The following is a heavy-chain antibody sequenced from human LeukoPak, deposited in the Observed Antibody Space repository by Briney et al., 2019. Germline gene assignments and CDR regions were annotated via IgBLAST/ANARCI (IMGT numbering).Heavy chain of an antibody. D-gene: IGHD4/OR15-4a*01. J-gene: IGHJ5*02. V-gene: IGHV4-34*01. CDR2: VNHSGST. CDR1: GGSFSGYY. CDR3: ARFGRKMTVVKRGPNWFDP. Sequence: SETLSLTCAVYGGSFSGYYWSWIRQPPGKGLEWIGEVNHSGSTNYNSSLKSRVTISVDTSKNQFSLKLSSVTAADTAVYYCARFGRKMTVVKRGPNWFDPWGQGTLVTVSS.